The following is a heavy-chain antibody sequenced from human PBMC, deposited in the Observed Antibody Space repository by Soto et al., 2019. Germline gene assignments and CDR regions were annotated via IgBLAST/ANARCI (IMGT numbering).Heavy chain of an antibody. CDR3: ARGAAMVHLPFDY. CDR2: IYYSGST. D-gene: IGHD5-18*01. V-gene: IGHV4-31*03. Sequence: QVQLQESGPGLVKPSQTLSLTCTVSGGSISSGGYYWSWIRQHPGKGLEWIGYIYYSGSTYYNPSLKSRVXXSXDXXKNQFSLKLSSVTAADTAVYYCARGAAMVHLPFDYWGQGTLVTVSS. J-gene: IGHJ4*02. CDR1: GGSISSGGYY.